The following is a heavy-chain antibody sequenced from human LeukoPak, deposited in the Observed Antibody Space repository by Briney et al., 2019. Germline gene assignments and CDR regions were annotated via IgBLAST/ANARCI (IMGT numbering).Heavy chain of an antibody. Sequence: SETLSLICTVSGGSISSYYWSWIRQPPGKGLEWIGYIYYSGSTNYNPSLKSRVTISVDTSKNQFSLKLSSVTAADTAVYYYARRRGILWDGDYFDYWGQGTLVTVSS. CDR1: GGSISSYY. D-gene: IGHD2-21*01. J-gene: IGHJ4*02. CDR2: IYYSGST. CDR3: ARRRGILWDGDYFDY. V-gene: IGHV4-59*08.